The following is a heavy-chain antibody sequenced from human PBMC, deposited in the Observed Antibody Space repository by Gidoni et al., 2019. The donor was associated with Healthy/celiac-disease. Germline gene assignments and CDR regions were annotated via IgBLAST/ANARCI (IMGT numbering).Heavy chain of an antibody. CDR1: GYTFPGYY. CDR3: AVPAALGGEFDY. D-gene: IGHD2-2*01. J-gene: IGHJ4*02. Sequence: HVQLVQSGAEVKKPGASVQVSCKASGYTFPGYYMHWVRQAPGQGIEGRGWINPNSGGTNDAQKFQGRGTMTRDTSISTAYMELSRLRSDDTAVYYCAVPAALGGEFDYWGQGTLVTVSS. CDR2: INPNSGGT. V-gene: IGHV1-2*02.